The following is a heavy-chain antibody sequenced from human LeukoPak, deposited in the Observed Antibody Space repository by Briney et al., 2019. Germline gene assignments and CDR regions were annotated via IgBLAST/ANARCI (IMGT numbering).Heavy chain of an antibody. CDR1: GGSISSGSYY. Sequence: PSETLSLTCTVSGGSISSGSYYWSWIRQPAGKGLEWIGRIYTSGSTNYNPSLKRRVTISVDTSKNQFSLKLSSVTAADTAVYYCARDRRGYCSSTSCHVNYYYYYMDVWGKGTTVTVSS. V-gene: IGHV4-61*02. CDR3: ARDRRGYCSSTSCHVNYYYYYMDV. J-gene: IGHJ6*03. D-gene: IGHD2-2*01. CDR2: IYTSGST.